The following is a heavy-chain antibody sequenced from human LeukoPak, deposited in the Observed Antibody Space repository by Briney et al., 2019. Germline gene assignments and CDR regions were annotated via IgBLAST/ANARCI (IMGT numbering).Heavy chain of an antibody. V-gene: IGHV4-4*07. CDR3: ARSATGGELNWLDP. CDR1: DDSVSTRNYY. J-gene: IGHJ5*02. Sequence: SETLSLTCTVSDDSVSTRNYYWNWIRQPAGKGLEWIGRIFTSGSTNYSPSLKGRVAISLDKSRNQFSLKMTSSTAADTAVYFCARSATGGELNWLDPWGQGTLVTVSS. D-gene: IGHD1-1*01. CDR2: IFTSGST.